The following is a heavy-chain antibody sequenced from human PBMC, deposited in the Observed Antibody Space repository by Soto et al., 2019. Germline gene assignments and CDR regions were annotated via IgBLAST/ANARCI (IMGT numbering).Heavy chain of an antibody. CDR3: ARGDRGAFDL. D-gene: IGHD1-26*01. J-gene: IGHJ3*01. CDR1: GFTFSYYW. CDR2: IHSDGSST. Sequence: EVQLLESGGGLVQPGESLRLSCAASGFTFSYYWMHWVRQAPGMGLMWVSRIHSDGSSTTYPDSVKGRFTISRDNARNTLYLQMNSLRAEDTAVYYCARGDRGAFDLWGQGTVLTVSP. V-gene: IGHV3-74*01.